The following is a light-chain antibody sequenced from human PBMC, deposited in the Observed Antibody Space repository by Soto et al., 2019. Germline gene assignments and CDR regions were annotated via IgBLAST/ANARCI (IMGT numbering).Light chain of an antibody. J-gene: IGKJ1*01. Sequence: EIVMTQSPATLSVSPGERATLSCRASQSVSSNLAWDQQKPGQAPRLLIYGASTRATGIPARFSGSGFGTEFTLTISSLQSEDFAVYYCHQYNTWHGTCGQGTKVEIK. V-gene: IGKV3-15*01. CDR2: GAS. CDR1: QSVSSN. CDR3: HQYNTWHGT.